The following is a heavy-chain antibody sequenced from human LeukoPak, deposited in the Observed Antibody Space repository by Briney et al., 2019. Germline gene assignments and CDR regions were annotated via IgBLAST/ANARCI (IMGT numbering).Heavy chain of an antibody. CDR3: AKIGAAARRTPNPRWFDL. Sequence: ASVKVSCKASGYTFTSYDINWVRQATGQGLEWMGWMNPNSGNTGYAQKFQGRVSMTWNTSISTAYMELSSLKSEDTAVYYRAKIGAAARRTPNPRWFDLWGQGTLVTVSS. CDR2: MNPNSGNT. D-gene: IGHD6-6*01. J-gene: IGHJ5*02. CDR1: GYTFTSYD. V-gene: IGHV1-8*01.